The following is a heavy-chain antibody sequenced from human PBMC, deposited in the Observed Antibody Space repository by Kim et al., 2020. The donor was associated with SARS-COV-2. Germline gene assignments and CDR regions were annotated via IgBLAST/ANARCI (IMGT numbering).Heavy chain of an antibody. J-gene: IGHJ6*03. CDR1: GGSLNGYS. CDR3: CRGYIAVVPSPCLGLGQIDDKCYMDV. D-gene: IGHD2-2*01. CDR2: INHSGGT. V-gene: IGHV4-34*07. Sequence: SETLSLTCDVYGGSLNGYSWNWIRQPPGKGLEWIGEINHSGGTNYSPSLESRVTVSMDTSKNQFSLRLRSVTAADTARCFCCRGYIAVVPSPCLGLGQIDDKCYMDVWVKGTTLAVS.